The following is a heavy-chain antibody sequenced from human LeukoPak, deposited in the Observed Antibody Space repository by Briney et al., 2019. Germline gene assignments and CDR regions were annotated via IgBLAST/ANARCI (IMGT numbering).Heavy chain of an antibody. CDR1: GFAFSSYA. V-gene: IGHV3-30-3*01. Sequence: GGSLRLSCAASGFAFSSYAMHWVRQAPGKGLEWVAVISYDGSNKYYADSVKGRFTISRDNSKKTLYLEMNSLRAEDTAVYYCARDRSGWYGPQAFDYWGQGTLVTVSS. J-gene: IGHJ4*02. CDR3: ARDRSGWYGPQAFDY. D-gene: IGHD6-19*01. CDR2: ISYDGSNK.